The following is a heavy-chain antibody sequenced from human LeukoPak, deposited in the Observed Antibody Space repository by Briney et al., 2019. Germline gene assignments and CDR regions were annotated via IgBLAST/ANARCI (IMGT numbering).Heavy chain of an antibody. D-gene: IGHD1-26*01. CDR3: ARDPYSGSYGAHYYYYMDV. J-gene: IGHJ6*03. Sequence: GGSLRLSCAASGFTFSSYEMNWVRQAPGKGLEWVSSITSSSSYIYYADSVKGRFTISRDNAKNSLYLQMNSLRAEDTAVYYCARDPYSGSYGAHYYYYMDVWGKGTTVTISS. V-gene: IGHV3-21*01. CDR1: GFTFSSYE. CDR2: ITSSSSYI.